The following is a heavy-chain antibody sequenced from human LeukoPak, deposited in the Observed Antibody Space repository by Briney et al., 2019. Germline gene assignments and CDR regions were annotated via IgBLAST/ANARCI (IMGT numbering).Heavy chain of an antibody. V-gene: IGHV4-61*02. CDR1: GGSISSGSYY. CDR2: IYTSGST. D-gene: IGHD6-13*01. CDR3: AREGSEQQLAYFDY. J-gene: IGHJ4*02. Sequence: PSETLSLTCTVSGGSISSGSYYWSWIRQPAGKGLEWIGRIYTSGSTNYNPSLKSRVTISVDTSKNQFSLKLSSVTAADTAVYYCAREGSEQQLAYFDYWGQGTLVTVSS.